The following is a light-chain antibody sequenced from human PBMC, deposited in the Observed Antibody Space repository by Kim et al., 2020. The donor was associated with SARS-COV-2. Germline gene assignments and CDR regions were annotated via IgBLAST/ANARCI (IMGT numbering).Light chain of an antibody. J-gene: IGLJ2*01. CDR3: GTWDSSLSAVV. Sequence: GQKGTISCSGSSSNIGNNYVSWFQHFPGTAPKLLIYDNNKRPSGIPDRFSGSKSGTSATLGITGLQTGDEADYYCGTWDSSLSAVVFGGGTQLTVL. V-gene: IGLV1-51*01. CDR1: SSNIGNNY. CDR2: DNN.